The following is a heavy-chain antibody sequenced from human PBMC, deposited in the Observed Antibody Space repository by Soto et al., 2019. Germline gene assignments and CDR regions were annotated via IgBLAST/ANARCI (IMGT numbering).Heavy chain of an antibody. V-gene: IGHV3-73*02. Sequence: EVQLVESGGGLVQPGGSLKLSCAASGFTFSGSAMHWVRQASGKGLEWVGRIRSKANSYATAYAASVKGRFTISRDDSKNTAYLQMNSLKTEDTAVYYCTSDRGDYGLAGYWGQGTLVTVSP. CDR2: IRSKANSYAT. CDR1: GFTFSGSA. D-gene: IGHD2-21*02. CDR3: TSDRGDYGLAGY. J-gene: IGHJ4*02.